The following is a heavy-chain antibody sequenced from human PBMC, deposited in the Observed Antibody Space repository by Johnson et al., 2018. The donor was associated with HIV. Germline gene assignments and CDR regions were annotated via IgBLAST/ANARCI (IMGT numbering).Heavy chain of an antibody. CDR3: AKGFFELDDAFDI. Sequence: VQLVESGGGLVQPGGSLRLSCAASGFNFSGYWMSWVRQAPGKGLEWVANIKQDGSEKYYVDSVKGRFTISRDNSKNTLYLQMNSLRAEDTAVYYCAKGFFELDDAFDIWGQGTMVTVSS. CDR1: GFNFSGYW. V-gene: IGHV3-7*01. J-gene: IGHJ3*02. CDR2: IKQDGSEK. D-gene: IGHD3/OR15-3a*01.